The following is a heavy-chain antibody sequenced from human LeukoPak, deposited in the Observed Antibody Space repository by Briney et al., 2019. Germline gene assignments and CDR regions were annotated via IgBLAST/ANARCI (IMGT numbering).Heavy chain of an antibody. D-gene: IGHD6-19*01. J-gene: IGHJ4*02. CDR2: INSDGSST. CDR3: AVAGSSDYYFDY. CDR1: GLTFSSYW. V-gene: IGHV3-74*01. Sequence: GGSLRLSCAASGLTFSSYWMHWVRQAPGKGLVWVSRINSDGSSTSYADSVKGRFTTSRDNAKNTLYLQMNSLRAEDTAVYYCAVAGSSDYYFDYWGQGTLVTVSS.